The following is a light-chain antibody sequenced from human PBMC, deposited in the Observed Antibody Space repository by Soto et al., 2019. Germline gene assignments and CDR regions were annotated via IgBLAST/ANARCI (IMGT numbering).Light chain of an antibody. CDR3: HHYDNSPPFT. Sequence: EIVLTQSPGTLSLSPGERATLSCRASPSVSSRYLAWYQQTPGRAPRRLLYGASSRATGIPDRFSGSGSGTDFTLTISRLEPEDFAVYYCHHYDNSPPFTFGPGTKVDIK. J-gene: IGKJ3*01. CDR1: PSVSSRY. V-gene: IGKV3-20*01. CDR2: GAS.